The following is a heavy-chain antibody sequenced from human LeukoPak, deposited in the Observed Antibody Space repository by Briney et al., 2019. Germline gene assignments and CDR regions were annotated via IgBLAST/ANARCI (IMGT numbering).Heavy chain of an antibody. Sequence: GRSLRLSCAASGFTFDDYAMHWVRQAPGKGLEWVSGISWNSGSIGYADSVKGRFTISRDNAKNSLYLQINSLRAEDTALYYCAKGDGVVVAATFDYWGQGTLVTVSS. D-gene: IGHD2-15*01. CDR2: ISWNSGSI. CDR3: AKGDGVVVAATFDY. J-gene: IGHJ4*02. CDR1: GFTFDDYA. V-gene: IGHV3-9*01.